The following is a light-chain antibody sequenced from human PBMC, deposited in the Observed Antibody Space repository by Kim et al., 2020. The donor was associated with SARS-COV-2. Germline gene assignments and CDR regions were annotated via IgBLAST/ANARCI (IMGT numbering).Light chain of an antibody. CDR3: GTWDDSLSVWV. J-gene: IGLJ3*02. CDR2: DNN. V-gene: IGLV1-51*01. CDR1: TSNIGSNY. Sequence: GQKVTISCSGSTSNIGSNYVSWYQQLPKTAPKLLIYDNNMRPSGIPDRFSGSKSGTSATLGISGLQTGDEADYYCGTWDDSLSVWVFGGGTQLTVL.